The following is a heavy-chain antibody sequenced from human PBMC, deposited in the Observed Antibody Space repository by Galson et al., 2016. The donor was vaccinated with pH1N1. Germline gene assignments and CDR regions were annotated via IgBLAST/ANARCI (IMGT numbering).Heavy chain of an antibody. V-gene: IGHV3-23*01. J-gene: IGHJ4*02. CDR3: AKDSSAYLWHFDC. CDR2: IRASDGSP. CDR1: EFTFSSYA. Sequence: SLRLSCAASEFTFSSYAMSWVRQAPGKGLEWVSVIRASDGSPYYADSVKGRFTISRDISRNTLYLQMNRLRAEDTAVYYCAKDSSAYLWHFDCWGQGTLVTVSS. D-gene: IGHD3-22*01.